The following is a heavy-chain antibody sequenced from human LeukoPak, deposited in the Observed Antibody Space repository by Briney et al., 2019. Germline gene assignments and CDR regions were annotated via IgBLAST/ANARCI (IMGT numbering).Heavy chain of an antibody. CDR2: ISGSGGST. J-gene: IGHJ1*01. CDR1: GFTFSSYA. D-gene: IGHD4-17*01. CDR3: AKEWPYDYGDYGNFQH. V-gene: IGHV3-23*01. Sequence: GGSLRLSCAASGFTFSSYAMSWVRQAPGKGLEWVSAISGSGGSTYYADSVKGRFTISRDNSKNTLYLQMNSLRAEDTAVYYCAKEWPYDYGDYGNFQHWGQGTLVTVSS.